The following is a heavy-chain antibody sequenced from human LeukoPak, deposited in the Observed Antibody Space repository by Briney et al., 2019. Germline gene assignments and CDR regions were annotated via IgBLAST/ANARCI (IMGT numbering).Heavy chain of an antibody. CDR3: AKDAGYSYGTDY. CDR2: IRYDGSNK. J-gene: IGHJ4*02. D-gene: IGHD5-18*01. V-gene: IGHV3-30*02. Sequence: GGSLRLSCAASGFTFSNYGMHWVRQAPGKGLEWVAFIRYDGSNKYYADSVKGRFTISRDNSKNTLYLQMNSLRAEDTAVYYCAKDAGYSYGTDYWGQGTLVTVSS. CDR1: GFTFSNYG.